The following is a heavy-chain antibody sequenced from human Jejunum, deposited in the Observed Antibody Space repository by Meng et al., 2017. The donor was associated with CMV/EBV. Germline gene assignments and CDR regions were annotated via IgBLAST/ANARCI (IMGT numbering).Heavy chain of an antibody. CDR1: GFTFSSYW. J-gene: IGHJ4*02. Sequence: CEASGFTFSSYWMHWVRQAPEKGLMWVSRINGDGTGTGYADSVKGRFSISRDNAKNTLYLQMNSLRDEDTAVYYCARTFYHDNSFDYWGQGILVTVSS. CDR3: ARTFYHDNSFDY. CDR2: INGDGTGT. V-gene: IGHV3-74*01. D-gene: IGHD2/OR15-2a*01.